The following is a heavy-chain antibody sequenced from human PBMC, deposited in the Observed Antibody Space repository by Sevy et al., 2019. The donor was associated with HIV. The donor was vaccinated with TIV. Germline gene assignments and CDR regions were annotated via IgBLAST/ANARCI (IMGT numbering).Heavy chain of an antibody. Sequence: GESLKISCKATGYMFSDYNMHWVRQAPGQGLEWMALINPNSGVTIYAQKFRGRVSLTRDTSMSTAYMELSALTSDDTAVYYCVREDNNAPRTLLSFDIWGQGTMVTVS. D-gene: IGHD1-20*01. V-gene: IGHV1-2*06. J-gene: IGHJ3*02. CDR1: GYMFSDYN. CDR2: INPNSGVT. CDR3: VREDNNAPRTLLSFDI.